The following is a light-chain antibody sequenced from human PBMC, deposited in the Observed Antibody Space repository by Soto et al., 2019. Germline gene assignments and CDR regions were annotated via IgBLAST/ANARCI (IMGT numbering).Light chain of an antibody. V-gene: IGKV3-15*01. CDR1: QSISSN. CDR3: QHYNNWPPWT. J-gene: IGKJ1*01. CDR2: GAS. Sequence: EIVMTQSPATLSVSPGERATLSCRASQSISSNLAWYQQKPGQAPRLLIYGASTRATGIPARFSGSGSGTEFTLTISSLQSEDFAVYYCQHYNNWPPWTFGQATKVEIK.